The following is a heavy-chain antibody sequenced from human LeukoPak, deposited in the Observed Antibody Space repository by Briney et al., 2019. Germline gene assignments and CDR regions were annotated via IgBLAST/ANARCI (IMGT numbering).Heavy chain of an antibody. V-gene: IGHV3-48*04. CDR2: ISSSSSTI. J-gene: IGHJ4*02. Sequence: TGGSLRLSCAASGFTFSSYSMNWVRQAPGKGLEWVSYISSSSSTIYYADSVKGRFTISRDNAKNTLYLQMNSLRAEDTAVYYCARDNTVVVPAARYLDYWGQGTLVTVSS. CDR3: ARDNTVVVPAARYLDY. CDR1: GFTFSSYS. D-gene: IGHD2-2*01.